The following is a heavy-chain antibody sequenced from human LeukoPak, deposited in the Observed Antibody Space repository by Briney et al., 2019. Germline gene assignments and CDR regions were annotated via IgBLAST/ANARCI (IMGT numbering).Heavy chain of an antibody. V-gene: IGHV4-31*03. J-gene: IGHJ4*02. D-gene: IGHD3-22*01. CDR3: ATTRRGDRSGYFYGQGDY. CDR2: IFYSGTT. Sequence: PSETLSLTCTVSGVSLSTTGYFWSWTRQYPGKGLEWIGYIFYSGTTNCNPSLKSRVTISVDTSKNQFSLNLTSVTAADTAVYYCATTRRGDRSGYFYGQGDYWGQGTLVTVSS. CDR1: GVSLSTTGYF.